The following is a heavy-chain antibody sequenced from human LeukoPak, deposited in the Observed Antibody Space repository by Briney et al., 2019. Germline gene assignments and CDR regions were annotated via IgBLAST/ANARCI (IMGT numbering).Heavy chain of an antibody. Sequence: GSLRLSCTASGFTFSDYSMNWVRQASGKGLEWISYISSGGSTIYYADSVKGRFTISRDNAKKSLYLEMNSLRAEDTAVYYCARDDLGTSYFYYGMDVWGQGTTVTVSS. D-gene: IGHD7-27*01. V-gene: IGHV3-48*01. J-gene: IGHJ6*02. CDR2: ISSGGSTI. CDR1: GFTFSDYS. CDR3: ARDDLGTSYFYYGMDV.